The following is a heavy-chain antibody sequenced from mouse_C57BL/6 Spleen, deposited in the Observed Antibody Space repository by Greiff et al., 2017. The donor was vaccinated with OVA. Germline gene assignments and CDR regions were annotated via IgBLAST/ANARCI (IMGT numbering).Heavy chain of an antibody. Sequence: VQLHQPGAELVRPGSSVKLSCKASGYTFTSYWMPWVKQRPIQGLEWIGNIDPSDSETHYNQKFKDKATFTVDKSSSTAYMQLSSLTSEDSAVYYCARPQLGYGAMDYWGQGTSVTVSS. J-gene: IGHJ4*01. CDR3: ARPQLGYGAMDY. CDR1: GYTFTSYW. CDR2: IDPSDSET. V-gene: IGHV1-52*01. D-gene: IGHD4-1*02.